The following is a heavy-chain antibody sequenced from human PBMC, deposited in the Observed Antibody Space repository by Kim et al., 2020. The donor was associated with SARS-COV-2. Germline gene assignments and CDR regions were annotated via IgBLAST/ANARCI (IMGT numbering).Heavy chain of an antibody. CDR3: ASEPSSCRSTSCYRYYFAY. CDR2: IIPILGIA. J-gene: IGHJ4*01. Sequence: SVKVSCKASGGTFSSYAISWVRQAPGQGLEWMGRIIPILGIANYAQKFQGRVTITADKSTSTAYMALRSLRSEHPSVYYCASEPSSCRSTSCYRYYFAY. V-gene: IGHV1-69*04. CDR1: GGTFSSYA. D-gene: IGHD2-2*01.